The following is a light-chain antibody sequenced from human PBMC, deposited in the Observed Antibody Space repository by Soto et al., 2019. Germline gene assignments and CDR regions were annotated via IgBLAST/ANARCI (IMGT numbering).Light chain of an antibody. V-gene: IGKV1-27*01. CDR1: QDIRDY. J-gene: IGKJ3*01. CDR2: AAS. CDR3: QKYGGAPST. Sequence: DIQMTQSPSSLSASVGDRVTITCRASQDIRDYLVWYQQRPGKVPSLLIYAASTLQSGVPSRFSGSGFGTDFTLTISSLQSEDVATYYCQKYGGAPSTFGPGTKVDLK.